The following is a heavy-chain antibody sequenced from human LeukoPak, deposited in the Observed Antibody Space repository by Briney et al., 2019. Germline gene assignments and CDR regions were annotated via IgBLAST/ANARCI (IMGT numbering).Heavy chain of an antibody. CDR3: AKTEGPYYYYGMDV. D-gene: IGHD1-14*01. V-gene: IGHV3-48*03. CDR1: GFTFSSYE. J-gene: IGHJ6*02. CDR2: ISSSGSTI. Sequence: PGGSLRLSCAASGFTFSSYEMNWVRQAPGKGLEWVSYISSSGSTIYYADSVKGRFTISRDNAKNSLYLQMNSLRAEDTAVYYCAKTEGPYYYYGMDVWGQGTTVTVSS.